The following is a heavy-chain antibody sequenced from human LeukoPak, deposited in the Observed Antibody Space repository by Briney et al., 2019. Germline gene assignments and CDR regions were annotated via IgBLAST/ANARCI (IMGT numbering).Heavy chain of an antibody. CDR1: GFTVSSNS. CDR2: ISSTSTYI. CDR3: ASRTTSPTWDAFDI. Sequence: GGSLRLSCTVSGFTVSSNSMSWVRQAPGKGLEWVSSISSTSTYIYYADSLKGRFTISRDNAKNSLYLQMNSLRAEDTAVYFCASRTTSPTWDAFDIWGQGTMVTVSS. V-gene: IGHV3-21*01. J-gene: IGHJ3*02. D-gene: IGHD4-17*01.